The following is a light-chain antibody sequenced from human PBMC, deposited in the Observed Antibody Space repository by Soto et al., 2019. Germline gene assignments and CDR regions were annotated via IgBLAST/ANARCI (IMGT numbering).Light chain of an antibody. Sequence: QSVLTQPPSVSGAPGQRVTISCTGSSSNIGAGYDVHWYQQLPGTAPKLLIYGNSNRPSGVPDRFSGSKSGTSASLAITGLQAEDEADYYCQSYDRSLSVVVFGGGTKLTVL. CDR2: GNS. J-gene: IGLJ2*01. CDR3: QSYDRSLSVVV. CDR1: SSNIGAGYD. V-gene: IGLV1-40*01.